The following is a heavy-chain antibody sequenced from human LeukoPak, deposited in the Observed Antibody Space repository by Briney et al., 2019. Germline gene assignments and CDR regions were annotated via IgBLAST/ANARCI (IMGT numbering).Heavy chain of an antibody. V-gene: IGHV3-23*01. CDR1: GFPFSSYA. CDR2: ISGSGGST. CDR3: AKETVVAKSPCFDY. J-gene: IGHJ4*02. D-gene: IGHD5-12*01. Sequence: GPLRLSFAASGFPFSSYAMSWVRPAPGKGLEWVSAISGSGGSTYYADSVKGRFTISRDNSKNTLYLQMNSLRAEDTAVYYCAKETVVAKSPCFDYWGQGTLVTVSS.